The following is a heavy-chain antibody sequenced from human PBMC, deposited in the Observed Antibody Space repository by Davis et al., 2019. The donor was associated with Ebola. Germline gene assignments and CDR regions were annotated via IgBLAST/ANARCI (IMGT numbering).Heavy chain of an antibody. J-gene: IGHJ4*02. CDR1: GFTFSSYW. Sequence: GESLKISCAASGFTFSSYWMSWVRQAPGKGLEWVSAISGSGGSTYYADSVKGRFTISRDNSKNTLYLQMNSLRAEDTAVYYCARAEYSSSSGLYYWGQGTLVTVSS. CDR3: ARAEYSSSSGLYY. D-gene: IGHD6-6*01. CDR2: ISGSGGST. V-gene: IGHV3-23*01.